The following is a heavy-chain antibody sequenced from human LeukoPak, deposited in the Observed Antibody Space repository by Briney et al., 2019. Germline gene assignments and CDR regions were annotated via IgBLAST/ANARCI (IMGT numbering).Heavy chain of an antibody. CDR2: TSSSDAGT. V-gene: IGHV3-23*01. CDR1: GFTLSSYA. CDR3: ARGNWYFDL. Sequence: PGGSLRLSCAASGFTLSSYAMSWVRQAPGKGLEWVSATSSSDAGTYHAESVKGRFTISRDNSNNTVYLQMNSLRVDDTAVYYCARGNWYFDLWGRGTLVTVSS. J-gene: IGHJ2*01.